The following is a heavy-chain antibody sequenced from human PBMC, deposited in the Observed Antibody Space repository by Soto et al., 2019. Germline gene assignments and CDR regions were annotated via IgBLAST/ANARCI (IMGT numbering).Heavy chain of an antibody. D-gene: IGHD3-9*01. CDR1: GGTFSSYT. CDR2: IIPILGIA. CDR3: ASHTHHYFDWLLHFDC. V-gene: IGHV1-69*02. Sequence: QVQLVQSGAEVKKPGSSVKVSCKASGGTFSSYTISWVRQAPGQGLEWMGRIIPILGIANYAQKFQGRVTITADKSTSTAYMELSSLRSEETAVYYCASHTHHYFDWLLHFDCWGQGTLVTVSS. J-gene: IGHJ4*02.